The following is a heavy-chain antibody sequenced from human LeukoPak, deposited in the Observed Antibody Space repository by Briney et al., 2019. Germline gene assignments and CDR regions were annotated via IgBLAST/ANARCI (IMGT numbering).Heavy chain of an antibody. Sequence: PGGSLRLSCAASGFTFSDYYMSWIRQAPGKGLEWVSYISDSGSSIYYADSVKGRFTISRDNAKKSLYLQMNSLRAEDTAVYYCARDFRVNYFDYWGQGTLVTVSS. CDR1: GFTFSDYY. J-gene: IGHJ4*02. V-gene: IGHV3-11*04. D-gene: IGHD3-10*01. CDR3: ARDFRVNYFDY. CDR2: ISDSGSSI.